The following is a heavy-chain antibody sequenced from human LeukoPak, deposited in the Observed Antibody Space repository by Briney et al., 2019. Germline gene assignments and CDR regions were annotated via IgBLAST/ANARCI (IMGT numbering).Heavy chain of an antibody. J-gene: IGHJ4*02. D-gene: IGHD3-9*01. V-gene: IGHV4-34*01. CDR3: ASRYFDILTSYQYQGARDY. Sequence: SETLSLTCAVYGGSFSGYYWSWIRQPPGKGLEWIGEINHSGSTNYNPSLKSRVTISVDTSKNQFSLKLSSVTAADTAVYYCASRYFDILTSYQYQGARDYWGQGTLVTVSS. CDR2: INHSGST. CDR1: GGSFSGYY.